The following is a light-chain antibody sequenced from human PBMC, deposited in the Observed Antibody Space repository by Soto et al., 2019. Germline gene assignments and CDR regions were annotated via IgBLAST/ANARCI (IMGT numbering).Light chain of an antibody. CDR2: AAS. J-gene: IGKJ1*01. CDR1: ESIRNN. CDR3: HQTYSTPRGA. V-gene: IGKV1-39*01. Sequence: DIQMTQSPSSLSASVGDRVTITCRASESIRNNLNWYQQKPGKAPKLLIYAASTLQSGVPSRFSGGGSGTEFTHTICSLQPEDFTTYYCHQTYSTPRGAFGQGTKVEFK.